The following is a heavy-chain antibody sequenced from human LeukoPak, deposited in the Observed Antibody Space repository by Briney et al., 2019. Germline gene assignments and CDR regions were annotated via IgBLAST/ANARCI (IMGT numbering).Heavy chain of an antibody. CDR2: IYSGGST. D-gene: IGHD3-16*01. V-gene: IGHV3-53*01. CDR3: ARAQGGVDY. J-gene: IGHJ4*02. Sequence: GGSLRLSCAASGFIFSDYYMSWVRQAPGKGLEWVSVIYSGGSTYYADSVKGRFTISRDNSKNTLYLQMNSLRAEDTAVYYCARAQGGVDYWGQGTLVTVSS. CDR1: GFIFSDYY.